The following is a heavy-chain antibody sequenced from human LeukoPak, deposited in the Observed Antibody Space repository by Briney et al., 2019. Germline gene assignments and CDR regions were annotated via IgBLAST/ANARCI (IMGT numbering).Heavy chain of an antibody. CDR3: ARGADYGDYALNLLFDY. V-gene: IGHV4-34*01. Sequence: PSETLSLTCAVYGGSFSGYYWSWIRQPPGKGLEWIGEINHSGSTNYNPSLKSRVTISVDTSKNQFSLKLSSVTAADTAVYYCARGADYGDYALNLLFDYWGQGTLVTVSS. J-gene: IGHJ4*02. D-gene: IGHD4-17*01. CDR1: GGSFSGYY. CDR2: INHSGST.